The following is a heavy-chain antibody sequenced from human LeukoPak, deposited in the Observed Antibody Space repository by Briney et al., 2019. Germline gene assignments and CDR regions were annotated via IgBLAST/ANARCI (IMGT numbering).Heavy chain of an antibody. J-gene: IGHJ4*02. Sequence: GGSLRLSCAASGFTFSSHAMNWVRQAPGKGLEWVSSIIDTGERAYYAESVKGRFIISRDNSKNTLYLQLNSLGAEDTAIYYCAKETYSYDSSGYSDTAFDHWGQGSLVTVSS. V-gene: IGHV3-23*01. D-gene: IGHD3-22*01. CDR3: AKETYSYDSSGYSDTAFDH. CDR1: GFTFSSHA. CDR2: IIDTGERA.